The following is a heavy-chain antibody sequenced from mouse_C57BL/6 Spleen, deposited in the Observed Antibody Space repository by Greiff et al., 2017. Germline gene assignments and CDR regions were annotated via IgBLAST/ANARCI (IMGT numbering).Heavy chain of an antibody. CDR1: GYTFTSYW. V-gene: IGHV1-50*01. Sequence: VQLQQPGAELVKPGASVKLSCKASGYTFTSYWMQWVKQRPGQGLEWIGEIDPSDSYTNYNQKFKGKATLTVDTSSSTAYMQLSSLTSEDSAVDYCAPRGYFDVWGTGTTVTVSS. J-gene: IGHJ1*03. CDR3: APRGYFDV. CDR2: IDPSDSYT.